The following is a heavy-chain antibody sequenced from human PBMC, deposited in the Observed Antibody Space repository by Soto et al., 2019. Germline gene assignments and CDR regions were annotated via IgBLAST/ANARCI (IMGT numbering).Heavy chain of an antibody. CDR2: IYYSGST. CDR1: GGSISSSSYY. V-gene: IGHV4-39*01. J-gene: IGHJ4*02. D-gene: IGHD3-3*01. Sequence: SETLSLTCTVSGGSISSSSYYWGWIRQPPGKGLEWIGSIYYSGSTYYNPSLKSRVTISVDTSKNQFSLKLSSVTAADTAVYYCARHEAKSYDFWSGYRKNYFDYWGQGTLVTVSS. CDR3: ARHEAKSYDFWSGYRKNYFDY.